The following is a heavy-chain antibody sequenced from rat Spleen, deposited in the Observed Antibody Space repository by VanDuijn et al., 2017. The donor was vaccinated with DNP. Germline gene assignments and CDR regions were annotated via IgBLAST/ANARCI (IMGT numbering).Heavy chain of an antibody. CDR1: GFTFSNYY. J-gene: IGHJ1*01. Sequence: EVQLAESGGGLVQPGRSLKLSCAASGFTFSNYYMAWVRQAPTKGLEWVATIIYDGSRTYYRDSVKGRFTISRDNAKSTLYLQVNSLKSEDTAIYYCARGDWAYWYFDFWGPGTMVTVSS. D-gene: IGHD5-1*01. CDR3: ARGDWAYWYFDF. CDR2: IIYDGSRT. V-gene: IGHV5-29*01.